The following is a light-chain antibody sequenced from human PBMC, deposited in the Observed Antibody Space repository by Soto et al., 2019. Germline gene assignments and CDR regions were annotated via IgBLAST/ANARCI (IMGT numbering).Light chain of an antibody. V-gene: IGKV3-15*01. Sequence: EVVMTQSPATLSVSLGESATLSCRASQSVDGYLAWYQQKPGQAPRLLIYGASTRATGVTARFRGGGSGTEFTLTISSLQSEDSAVYYCQQYHNWPPITFGQGTRLEIK. J-gene: IGKJ5*01. CDR2: GAS. CDR3: QQYHNWPPIT. CDR1: QSVDGY.